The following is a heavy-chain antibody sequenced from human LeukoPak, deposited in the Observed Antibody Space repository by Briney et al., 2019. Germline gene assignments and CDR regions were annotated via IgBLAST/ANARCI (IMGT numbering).Heavy chain of an antibody. CDR3: ARVSSSGWYWGMNIDY. CDR1: GFTFSSYG. CDR2: IWYDGSNK. J-gene: IGHJ4*02. D-gene: IGHD6-19*01. Sequence: GGSLRLSCAAPGFTFSSYGMHWVRQAPGKGLEWVAVIWYDGSNKYYADSVKGRFIISRDNSKNTLYPQMNSLRAEETAVYYCARVSSSGWYWGMNIDYWGQGTLVTVSS. V-gene: IGHV3-33*01.